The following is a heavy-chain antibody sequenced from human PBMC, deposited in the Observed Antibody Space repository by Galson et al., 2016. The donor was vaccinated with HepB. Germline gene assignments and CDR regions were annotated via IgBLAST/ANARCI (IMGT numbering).Heavy chain of an antibody. D-gene: IGHD1-1*01. CDR2: IDIDGNDI. J-gene: IGHJ4*02. CDR1: GFAFSNSW. V-gene: IGHV3-74*03. Sequence: LRLSCAASGFAFSNSWMHWVRQVPGKGLVWVARIDIDGNDIKYADSVKGRFTISRDNAKKTLYLQMNSLRAEATAVYYCARDQSRRGPTTFDYWGLGTRVTVSS. CDR3: ARDQSRRGPTTFDY.